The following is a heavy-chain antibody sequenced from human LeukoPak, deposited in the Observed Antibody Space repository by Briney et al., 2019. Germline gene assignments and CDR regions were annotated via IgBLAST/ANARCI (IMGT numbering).Heavy chain of an antibody. CDR2: ISSSSTSYI. V-gene: IGHV3-21*01. J-gene: IGHJ4*02. Sequence: GGSLRLSCAASGFIFSRYDMNWVRQAPGKGLEWVSSISSSSTSYIYYADSVKGRFTISRDNAKNSLYLQMNSLRAEDTAVYYCATSRPFDYWGQGTLVTVSS. CDR1: GFIFSRYD. D-gene: IGHD2-2*01. CDR3: ATSRPFDY.